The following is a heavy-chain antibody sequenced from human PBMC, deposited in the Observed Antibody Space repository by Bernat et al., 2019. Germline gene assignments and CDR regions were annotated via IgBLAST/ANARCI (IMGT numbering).Heavy chain of an antibody. D-gene: IGHD3-22*01. J-gene: IGHJ4*02. CDR1: GFSFSSYA. CDR3: ARDKADYYDSSGYLYY. CDR2: ISYDGSNK. Sequence: QVRLVESGGGVVQPGRSLRPSCAASGFSFSSYAMYWVRQAPGKGLEWVAVISYDGSNKYYADSVKGRFTISRDSSKNTVYLQMNTLRADDTTVYYCARDKADYYDSSGYLYYWGQGSLVTVSS. V-gene: IGHV3-30-3*01.